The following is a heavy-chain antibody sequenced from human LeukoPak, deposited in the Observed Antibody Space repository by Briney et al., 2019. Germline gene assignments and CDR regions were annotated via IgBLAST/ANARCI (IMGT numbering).Heavy chain of an antibody. D-gene: IGHD5-12*01. Sequence: ASVKVSCKVSGYTLTELSMHWVRQAPGKRLEWMGGFDPEDGATIYAQKFQGRVTMTEDTSTDTAYMELSSLRSEDTAVYYCATVVLYSGYYFDYWGQGTLVTVSS. CDR3: ATVVLYSGYYFDY. CDR1: GYTLTELS. V-gene: IGHV1-24*01. J-gene: IGHJ4*02. CDR2: FDPEDGAT.